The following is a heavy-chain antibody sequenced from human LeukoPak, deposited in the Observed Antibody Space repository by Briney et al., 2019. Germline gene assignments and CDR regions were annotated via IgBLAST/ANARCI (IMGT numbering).Heavy chain of an antibody. D-gene: IGHD6-19*01. CDR2: ISGSGGST. V-gene: IGHV3-23*01. CDR3: AKDAPSDGSGWYVNFDY. Sequence: PGGSLRLSCAASGFTFSSYAMSWVRQAPGKGLEWVSAISGSGGSTYYADSVKGRFTISRDNSKNTLYLQMNSLRAEDTAVYYCAKDAPSDGSGWYVNFDYRGQGTLVTVSS. J-gene: IGHJ4*02. CDR1: GFTFSSYA.